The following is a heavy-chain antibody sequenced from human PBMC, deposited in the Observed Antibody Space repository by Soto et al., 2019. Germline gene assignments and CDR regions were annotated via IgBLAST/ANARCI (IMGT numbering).Heavy chain of an antibody. Sequence: QLQLQESGSGLVKPSQTLSLTCAVSGGSISSGGYSWSWIRQPPGKGLEWIGYIYHSGSTCYNPSLKRRVTRTIDRSKNQCSRNLSSVTAADTAVYYCASGPGAFWSGYYRRFDPGSQGTLVTVSS. CDR1: GGSISSGGYS. CDR3: ASGPGAFWSGYYRRFDP. CDR2: IYHSGST. V-gene: IGHV4-30-2*01. J-gene: IGHJ5*02. D-gene: IGHD3-3*01.